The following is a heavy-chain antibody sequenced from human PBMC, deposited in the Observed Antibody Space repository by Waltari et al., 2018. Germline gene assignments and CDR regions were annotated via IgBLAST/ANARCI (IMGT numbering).Heavy chain of an antibody. CDR2: FDPEDGET. Sequence: QVQLVQSGAEVKKPGASVKVSCKVSGYTLTELSMHWVRQAPGKGLEWMGGFDPEDGETIYAQKFQGRVTITADTSTDTAYMELSSLRSEDTAVYYCATAGYSSGWSIGYWGQGTLVTVSS. CDR1: GYTLTELS. D-gene: IGHD6-19*01. V-gene: IGHV1-24*01. CDR3: ATAGYSSGWSIGY. J-gene: IGHJ4*02.